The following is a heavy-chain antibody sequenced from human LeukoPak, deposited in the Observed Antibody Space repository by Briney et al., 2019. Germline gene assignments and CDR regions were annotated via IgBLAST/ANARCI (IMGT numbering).Heavy chain of an antibody. CDR2: IYPGDSDT. J-gene: IGHJ4*02. V-gene: IGHV5-51*01. Sequence: GESLKISCKGSGYSFTTYWIGWVRQMRGKGLEWMGIIYPGDSDTRYSPSFQGQVTISADKSISTAFLQWSSLKASDTAIYYCATIDFGSGSFYPDYWGQGTLVTVSS. CDR1: GYSFTTYW. CDR3: ATIDFGSGSFYPDY. D-gene: IGHD3-10*01.